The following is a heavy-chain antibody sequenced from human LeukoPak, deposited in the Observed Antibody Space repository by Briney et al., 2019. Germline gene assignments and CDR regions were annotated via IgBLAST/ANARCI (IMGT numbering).Heavy chain of an antibody. CDR1: GYSFSNYW. D-gene: IGHD1-26*01. V-gene: IGHV5-51*01. Sequence: GESLKISCKGSGYSFSNYWIGWVRQMPGKGLEWMGIIYLGDSDTRYSPSLQGQVTISADKSISTAYLQWSSLKASDTAIYYCARPRGVGAMDYFDYWGQGTLVTVSS. CDR3: ARPRGVGAMDYFDY. CDR2: IYLGDSDT. J-gene: IGHJ4*02.